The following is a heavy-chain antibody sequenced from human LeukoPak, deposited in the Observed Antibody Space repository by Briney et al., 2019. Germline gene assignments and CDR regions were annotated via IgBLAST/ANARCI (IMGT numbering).Heavy chain of an antibody. CDR2: INHSGST. Sequence: SETLSLTCAVYGGSFSGYYWSWIRQPPGKGLGWIGEINHSGSTNYNPSLKSRVTISVDTSKNQFSLKLSSVTAADTAVYYCARLGTIAATDYWGQGTLVTVSS. V-gene: IGHV4-34*01. CDR1: GGSFSGYY. D-gene: IGHD6-13*01. CDR3: ARLGTIAATDY. J-gene: IGHJ4*02.